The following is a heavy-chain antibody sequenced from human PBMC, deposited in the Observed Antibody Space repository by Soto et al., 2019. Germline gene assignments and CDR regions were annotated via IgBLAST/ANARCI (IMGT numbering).Heavy chain of an antibody. CDR2: MSGSGVTT. J-gene: IGHJ3*02. D-gene: IGHD2-15*01. CDR3: AKDRDDIGMVDAVDI. CDR1: GFTFSSYA. Sequence: EMQLLESGGDLVQPGGSLRLSCAASGFTFSSYAMTWVRQAPGKGLEYVSAMSGSGVTTYYTDSMRGRFTISRDNSKNTLYLQMNSLRAEDTAVYYCAKDRDDIGMVDAVDIWGQGTMVTVSS. V-gene: IGHV3-23*01.